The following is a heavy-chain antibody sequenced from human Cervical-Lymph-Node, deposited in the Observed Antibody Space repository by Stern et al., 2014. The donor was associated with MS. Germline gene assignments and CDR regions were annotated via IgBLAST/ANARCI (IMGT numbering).Heavy chain of an antibody. CDR2: IWYDGSNK. CDR1: GFTFSSYG. V-gene: IGHV3-33*01. CDR3: ARGYYGGNY. D-gene: IGHD4-23*01. Sequence: MQLVESGGGVVQPGRSLRLSCATSGFTFSSYGMHWVRQAPGKGLEWVAVIWYDGSNKYYADSVKGRFTISIDNSKNTLYLQMNSLRAEDTAVYYCARGYYGGNYWGQGTLVTVSS. J-gene: IGHJ4*02.